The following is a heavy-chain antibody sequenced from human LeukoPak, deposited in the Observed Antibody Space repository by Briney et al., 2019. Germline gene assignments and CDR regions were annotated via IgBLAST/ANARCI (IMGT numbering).Heavy chain of an antibody. Sequence: ASVKVSCKASGYTFIGYYIHWVRQAPGQGLEWMGWINPNSGGTNYAQKFQGRVTMTRDTSISTAYMELSRLRSDDTAVYYCARAPPITRGPFDPWGQGTLVTVSS. J-gene: IGHJ5*02. CDR3: ARAPPITRGPFDP. CDR1: GYTFIGYY. CDR2: INPNSGGT. V-gene: IGHV1-2*02. D-gene: IGHD3-10*01.